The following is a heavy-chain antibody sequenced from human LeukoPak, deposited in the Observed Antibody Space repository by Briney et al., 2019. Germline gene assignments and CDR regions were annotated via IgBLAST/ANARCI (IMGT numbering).Heavy chain of an antibody. CDR1: GYRFTNYW. J-gene: IGHJ3*02. Sequence: GESLKISCKGSGYRFTNYWIGWVRQMPGKGLEWMGIIFPADSDTRYSPSFQGQVTISADKSADKSISTAYLQWSSMKASDTAMYYCARRMAAAGVDAFDIWGQGTMVTVFS. CDR3: ARRMAAAGVDAFDI. CDR2: IFPADSDT. D-gene: IGHD6-13*01. V-gene: IGHV5-51*01.